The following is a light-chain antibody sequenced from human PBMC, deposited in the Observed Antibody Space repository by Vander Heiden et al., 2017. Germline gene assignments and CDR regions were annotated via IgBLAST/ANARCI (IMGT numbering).Light chain of an antibody. Sequence: IQTNHSPSFLSASVGDRVTSPCRASQSISDYLNWYQQKPGEAPDLLIYAASSLRSGVPTRFSGSGSRTDFALTISSLQPEDFATYYCKQSYSTPFTFGPGTRVDIK. CDR1: QSISDY. J-gene: IGKJ3*01. V-gene: IGKV1-39*01. CDR2: AAS. CDR3: KQSYSTPFT.